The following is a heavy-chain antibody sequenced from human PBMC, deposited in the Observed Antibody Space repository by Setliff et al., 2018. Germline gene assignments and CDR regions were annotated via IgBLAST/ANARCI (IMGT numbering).Heavy chain of an antibody. Sequence: ASVKVSCKTSGYTFTDYVITWVRQAPGQGLEWMGWINNYSFKTTYPQKFLDRVTMTTDTSATTAYMELRGLRPDDTAIYYCAISSLSICSGGSCPNAFDIWGQGTLVTVSS. V-gene: IGHV1-18*01. CDR2: INNYSFKT. J-gene: IGHJ3*02. D-gene: IGHD2-15*01. CDR1: GYTFTDYV. CDR3: AISSLSICSGGSCPNAFDI.